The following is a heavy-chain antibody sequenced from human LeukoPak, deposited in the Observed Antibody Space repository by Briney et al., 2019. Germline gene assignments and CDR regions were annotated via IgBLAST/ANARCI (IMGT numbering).Heavy chain of an antibody. CDR1: GYTFATHD. V-gene: IGHV1-8*01. Sequence: ASVKVSCKASGYTFATHDINWVRQATGQGLEWLGWMSPNSGDTGYAQKFQGRVTVTRDTSTSTVHMELSGLRSEDTAVYYCARDQEGFDYWGQGTLVTVSS. CDR2: MSPNSGDT. J-gene: IGHJ4*02. CDR3: ARDQEGFDY.